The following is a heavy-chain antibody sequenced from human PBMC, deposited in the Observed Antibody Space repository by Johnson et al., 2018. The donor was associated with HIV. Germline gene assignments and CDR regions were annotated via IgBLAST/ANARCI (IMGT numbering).Heavy chain of an antibody. D-gene: IGHD3-16*01. Sequence: VQLVESGGGVVQPGRSLRLSCTASGFTLSSYAIHWVRQAPGKGLEWVAVILYDGSNKYSADSVKGRFTISRDNSKNTLFLQMNSLRDEDTAVYYCAKSAASAGGDDAFDIWGQGTMVTVSS. CDR1: GFTLSSYA. J-gene: IGHJ3*02. CDR2: ILYDGSNK. V-gene: IGHV3-30*18. CDR3: AKSAASAGGDDAFDI.